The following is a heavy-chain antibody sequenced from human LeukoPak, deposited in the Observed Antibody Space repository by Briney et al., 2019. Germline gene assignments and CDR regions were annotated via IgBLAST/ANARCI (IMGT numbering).Heavy chain of an antibody. CDR1: GFTIISTY. J-gene: IGHJ3*02. CDR3: ARGFHDAFDI. V-gene: IGHV3-53*01. D-gene: IGHD3-10*01. CDR2: IYSGGST. Sequence: GGSLRLSCAASGFTIISTYMSWVRQAPGRGLEWVSIIYSGGSTYYADSVKGRFTISRDNSKNTLYLQMNSLRADDTAVYYCARGFHDAFDIWGQGTMVTVSS.